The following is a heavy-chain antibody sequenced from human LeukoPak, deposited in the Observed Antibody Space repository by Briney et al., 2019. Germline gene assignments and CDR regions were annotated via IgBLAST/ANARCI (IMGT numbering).Heavy chain of an antibody. V-gene: IGHV1-2*02. J-gene: IGHJ4*02. D-gene: IGHD1-7*01. CDR2: INPNSGGT. CDR1: GYTFTSYG. CDR3: ARWNYDVGGNFDY. Sequence: ASVKVSCKASGYTFTSYGISWVRQAPGQGLEWMGWINPNSGGTNYAQKFQGRVTMTRDTSISTAYMELSSLRSEDTAVYYCARWNYDVGGNFDYWGQGTLVTVSS.